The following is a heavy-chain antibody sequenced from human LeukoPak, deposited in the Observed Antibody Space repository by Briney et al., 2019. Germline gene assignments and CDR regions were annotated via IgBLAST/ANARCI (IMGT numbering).Heavy chain of an antibody. Sequence: GASVKVSCKASGGTFSSYAISWVRQAPGQGLEWMGGIIPIFGTANYAQKFQGRVTITADESTSTAYMELSSLRSEDTAVYYCARATLTIFGVDLSPTYYFDYWGQGTLVTVSS. CDR3: ARATLTIFGVDLSPTYYFDY. J-gene: IGHJ4*02. CDR2: IIPIFGTA. CDR1: GGTFSSYA. D-gene: IGHD3-3*01. V-gene: IGHV1-69*13.